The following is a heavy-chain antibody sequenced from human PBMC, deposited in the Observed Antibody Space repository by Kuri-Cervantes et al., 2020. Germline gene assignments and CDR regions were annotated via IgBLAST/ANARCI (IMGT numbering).Heavy chain of an antibody. Sequence: LSLTCAASGFTFSSYAMHWVRQAPGKGLVWVSRINSDGSSTSYADSVKGRFTISRDNSKNTLYLQMNSLRAEDTAVYYCARGRGGYWGQGTLVTVSS. CDR1: GFTFSSYA. CDR2: INSDGSST. D-gene: IGHD3-10*01. J-gene: IGHJ4*02. CDR3: ARGRGGY. V-gene: IGHV3-74*01.